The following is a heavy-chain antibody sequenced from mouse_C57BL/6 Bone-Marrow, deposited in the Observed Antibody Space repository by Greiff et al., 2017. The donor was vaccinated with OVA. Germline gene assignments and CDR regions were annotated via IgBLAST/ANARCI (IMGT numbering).Heavy chain of an antibody. J-gene: IGHJ4*01. CDR3: ARSPYGSSSYYAMDY. CDR2: INPSSGYT. V-gene: IGHV1-7*01. CDR1: GYTFTSYW. Sequence: VQLQQPGAELVMPGASVKLSCKASGYTFTSYWMHWVKQRPGQGLEWIGYINPSSGYTKYNQKFKDKATLTADKSSSTAYMQLSSLTYEDSAVYYCARSPYGSSSYYAMDYWGQGTSVTVSS. D-gene: IGHD1-1*01.